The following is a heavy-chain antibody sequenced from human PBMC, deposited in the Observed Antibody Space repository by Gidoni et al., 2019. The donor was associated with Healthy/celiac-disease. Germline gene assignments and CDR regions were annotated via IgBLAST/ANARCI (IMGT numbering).Heavy chain of an antibody. J-gene: IGHJ4*02. V-gene: IGHV1-69*04. CDR1: GGTFSSYA. Sequence: QVPLVQSGAEAKKPGSSVKVSCTVSGGTFSSYAIRWVRQAPGQGLEWMGRFMPLLGIASYAQKFQGRVPITADKSTSTAYMALSSLGSEDTAVYYCASFVVATIPGAWGQGTLVTVSS. CDR2: FMPLLGIA. D-gene: IGHD5-12*01. CDR3: ASFVVATIPGA.